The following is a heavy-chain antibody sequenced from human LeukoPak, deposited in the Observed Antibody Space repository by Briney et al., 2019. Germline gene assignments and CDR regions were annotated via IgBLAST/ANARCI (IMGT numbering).Heavy chain of an antibody. J-gene: IGHJ4*02. Sequence: KPSETLSLTCTVSGGSISSYYWSWIRQPPGKGLEWIGYIYYSGSTNYNPSLKSRVTISVDTSKNQFSLKLSSVTAADTAVYYCARRRVLRYFDWLDYWGQGTLVTVSS. CDR3: ARRRVLRYFDWLDY. V-gene: IGHV4-59*01. CDR1: GGSISSYY. CDR2: IYYSGST. D-gene: IGHD3-9*01.